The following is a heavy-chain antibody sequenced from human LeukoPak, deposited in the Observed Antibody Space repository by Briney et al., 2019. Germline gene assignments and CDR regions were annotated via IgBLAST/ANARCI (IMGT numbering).Heavy chain of an antibody. CDR3: ARGTTTVQRRDTFDV. J-gene: IGHJ3*01. D-gene: IGHD4-11*01. CDR2: ISTTSSHI. CDR1: GFTFRTYS. Sequence: GGSLRVSCAASGFTFRTYSMDWVRQAPGKGLEWVASISTTSSHIYYAESLKGRFTISRDSAKNSLYLQMNSLRAEDTAVYYCARGTTTVQRRDTFDVWGQGAMVTVSS. V-gene: IGHV3-21*01.